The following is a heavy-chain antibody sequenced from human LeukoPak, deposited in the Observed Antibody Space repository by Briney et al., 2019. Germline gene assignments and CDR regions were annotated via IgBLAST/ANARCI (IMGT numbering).Heavy chain of an antibody. J-gene: IGHJ4*02. D-gene: IGHD2-2*01. CDR2: INPSGGST. V-gene: IGHV1-46*01. Sequence: ASVKVSCKASGYTFTTYNIHWVRQAPGQGLEWMGIINPSGGSTSYAQKFQGRVTLTRDMSTRTVYMELSSLRSEDTAVYYCARGEDIVVVPAAIGRSNFDYWGQGTLVTVSS. CDR3: ARGEDIVVVPAAIGRSNFDY. CDR1: GYTFTTYN.